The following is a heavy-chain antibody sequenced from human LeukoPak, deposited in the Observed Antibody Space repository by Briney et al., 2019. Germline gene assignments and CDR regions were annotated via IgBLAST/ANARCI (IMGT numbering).Heavy chain of an antibody. Sequence: GGSLRLSCAASGFTFDDYAMHWVRQAPGKGLEWVSGISWNSGSIGYADSVKGRFTISRDNAKNSLYLQMNSLRAEDTALYYCPKANITMVRGVNFDYWGQGTLVTVSS. CDR2: ISWNSGSI. CDR3: PKANITMVRGVNFDY. D-gene: IGHD3-10*01. CDR1: GFTFDDYA. V-gene: IGHV3-9*01. J-gene: IGHJ4*02.